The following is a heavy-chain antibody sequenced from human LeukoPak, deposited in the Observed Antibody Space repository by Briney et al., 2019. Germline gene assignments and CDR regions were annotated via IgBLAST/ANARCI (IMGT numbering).Heavy chain of an antibody. CDR3: ARADYGDFTFDY. V-gene: IGHV3-21*01. J-gene: IGHJ4*02. CDR1: GFTFSSYS. D-gene: IGHD4-17*01. Sequence: GGSLRLSCAASGFTFSSYSMNWVRQAPGKGLEWVSSISSISSYIYYADSVKGRFTISRDNAKNSLYLQMNSLRAEDTAVYYCARADYGDFTFDYWGQGTLVTVSS. CDR2: ISSISSYI.